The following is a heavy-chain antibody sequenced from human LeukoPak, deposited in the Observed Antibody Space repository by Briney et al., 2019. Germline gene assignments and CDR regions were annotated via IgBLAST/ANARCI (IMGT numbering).Heavy chain of an antibody. Sequence: SETLSLTCAVSGSSISSSNWWSWVRQPPGKGLEWIGEIYHSGSTTYNPSLKSRVTISVDRSKNQFSLKLSSVTAADTAVYYCAIVGSGLWFDPWGQGTLVTVSS. J-gene: IGHJ5*02. CDR3: AIVGSGLWFDP. CDR1: GSSISSSNW. CDR2: IYHSGST. D-gene: IGHD3-10*01. V-gene: IGHV4-4*02.